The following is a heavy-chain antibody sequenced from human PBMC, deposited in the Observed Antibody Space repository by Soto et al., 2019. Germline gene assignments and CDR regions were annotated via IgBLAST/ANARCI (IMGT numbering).Heavy chain of an antibody. D-gene: IGHD6-25*01. V-gene: IGHV4-30-4*01. CDR3: ARAPVGLNTISYFGY. CDR1: GDSVISVGFH. CDR2: IYNGGST. Sequence: LSLNGSVSGDSVISVGFHCRWIHLPPGKGLEWIGYIYNGGSTYYRPSLESRMHMSLDATRNHYSLRLTSVTAADTAVYFCARAPVGLNTISYFGYWGQGKLGTV. J-gene: IGHJ4*02.